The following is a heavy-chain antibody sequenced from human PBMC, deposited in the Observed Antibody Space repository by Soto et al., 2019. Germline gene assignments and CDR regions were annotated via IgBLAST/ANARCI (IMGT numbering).Heavy chain of an antibody. CDR3: AKDYYDFWSGYSGLFDY. V-gene: IGHV3-23*01. CDR1: GFTFSSYA. CDR2: ISGSGGST. D-gene: IGHD3-3*01. J-gene: IGHJ4*02. Sequence: GGSLRLSCAASGFTFSSYAMSWVRQAPGKGLEWVSAISGSGGSTYYADSVKGRFTISRDNSKNTLYLQMNSLRAEDTAVYYCAKDYYDFWSGYSGLFDYWGQGTLVTVSS.